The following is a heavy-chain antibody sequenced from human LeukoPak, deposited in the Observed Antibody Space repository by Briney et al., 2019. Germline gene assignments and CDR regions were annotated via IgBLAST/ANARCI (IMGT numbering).Heavy chain of an antibody. J-gene: IGHJ4*02. Sequence: GSSVTVSCKASGGTFSSYAISWVRQAPGQGLEWMGRIIPIFGIANYAQKFQGRVTITADKSTSTAYMELSSLRSGDTAVYYCARLPDDYGDYVSDYWGQGTLVTVSS. D-gene: IGHD4-17*01. CDR1: GGTFSSYA. V-gene: IGHV1-69*04. CDR2: IIPIFGIA. CDR3: ARLPDDYGDYVSDY.